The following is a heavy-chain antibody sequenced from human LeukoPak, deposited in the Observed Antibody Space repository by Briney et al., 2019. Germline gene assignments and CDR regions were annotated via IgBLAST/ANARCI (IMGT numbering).Heavy chain of an antibody. V-gene: IGHV4-38-2*02. CDR1: GYSISSGYY. CDR2: IYHSGTT. J-gene: IGHJ4*02. D-gene: IGHD6-13*01. Sequence: SETLSLTCTVSGYSISSGYYWGWSRQPPGKGLEWIGNIYHSGTTYYNPSLKSRVTISVDTSKNQFSLKVTSVTAADTAEYYCARIAAAGSADYWGQGTLVTVSS. CDR3: ARIAAAGSADY.